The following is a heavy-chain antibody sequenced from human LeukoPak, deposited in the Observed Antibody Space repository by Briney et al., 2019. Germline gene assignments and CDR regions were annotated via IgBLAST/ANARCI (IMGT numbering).Heavy chain of an antibody. Sequence: SQTLSLTCAISGDSVSSNSAAWNWIRQSPSRGLEWLGRTYYRSKWYNGYAVSVKSRITINPDTSKNQFSLQLNSVTPEDTAVYYCARDRRAVAGMRGWFDPWGQGTLVTVSS. CDR2: TYYRSKWYN. CDR3: ARDRRAVAGMRGWFDP. CDR1: GDSVSSNSAA. V-gene: IGHV6-1*01. J-gene: IGHJ5*02. D-gene: IGHD6-19*01.